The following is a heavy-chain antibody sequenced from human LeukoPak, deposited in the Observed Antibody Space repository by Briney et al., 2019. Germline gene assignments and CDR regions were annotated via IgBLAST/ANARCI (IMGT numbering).Heavy chain of an antibody. J-gene: IGHJ6*02. CDR2: IYYSGST. CDR3: ARQPYSSSWPYYYYGMDV. V-gene: IGHV4-39*01. Sequence: SETLSLTCTVSGGSISSSSYYWGWIRQPPGKGLEWIGSIYYSGSTYYNPSLKSRLTISVDTSKNQFSLKLSSVTAADTAVYYCARQPYSSSWPYYYYGMDVWGQGTTVTVSS. D-gene: IGHD6-13*01. CDR1: GGSISSSSYY.